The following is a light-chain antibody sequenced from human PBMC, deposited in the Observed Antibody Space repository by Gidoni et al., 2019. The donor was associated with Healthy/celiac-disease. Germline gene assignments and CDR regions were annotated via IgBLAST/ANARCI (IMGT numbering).Light chain of an antibody. CDR2: DAS. CDR3: QQRSNWPRLT. Sequence: EIVLTQSPATLSLSPGERATLSCRASQSVSSYLDWYQQKPGQAPRRLIYDASNRATGIPARFSGSGSGTDFTLTISSLEPEDFAVYYCQQRSNWPRLTFGGGTKVEIK. CDR1: QSVSSY. J-gene: IGKJ4*01. V-gene: IGKV3-11*01.